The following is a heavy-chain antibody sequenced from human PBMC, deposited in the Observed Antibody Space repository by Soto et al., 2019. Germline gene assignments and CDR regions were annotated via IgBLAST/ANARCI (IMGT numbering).Heavy chain of an antibody. D-gene: IGHD6-13*01. J-gene: IGHJ4*02. CDR2: ITGASGYI. V-gene: IGHV3-21*02. CDR3: ARHGIHSTDLYYFDY. Sequence: EVQLVESGGGLVKSGGSLRLTCAASGFSFLSYGMSWVRQAPGKGPEWVAFITGASGYIWYADSVKGRFSVSRDNAENSLHPEMSNLRDDDAAVYYCARHGIHSTDLYYFDYWGQGALVAVST. CDR1: GFSFLSYG.